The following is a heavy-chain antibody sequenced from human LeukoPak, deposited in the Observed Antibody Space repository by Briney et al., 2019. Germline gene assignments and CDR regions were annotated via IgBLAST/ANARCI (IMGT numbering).Heavy chain of an antibody. J-gene: IGHJ4*02. D-gene: IGHD6-13*01. CDR2: ISYDGSNK. CDR1: GFTFCRYG. Sequence: GGSLRLSCAASGFTFCRYGMRWVRQAPGKGLEWVAVISYDGSNKYYADSVKGRFTISRDNSKNTLYLQMNSLRAEDTAVYYCVKDHIAAAGYWGQGTLVTVSS. V-gene: IGHV3-30*18. CDR3: VKDHIAAAGY.